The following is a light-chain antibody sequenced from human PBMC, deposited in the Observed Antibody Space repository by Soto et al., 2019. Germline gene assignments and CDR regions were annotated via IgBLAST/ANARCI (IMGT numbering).Light chain of an antibody. CDR2: GTS. V-gene: IGKV1-39*01. J-gene: IGKJ5*01. CDR1: QAINTY. CDR3: QQSYSTLLFT. Sequence: DIQMTQSPSFLSASVGDRVTISCRASQAINTYLNWYQQKPGKAPKLLIYGTSTLQNGVPSRFSGGGSGTDFTLTISSLQPEDFATYYCQQSYSTLLFTFGQGTRLEV.